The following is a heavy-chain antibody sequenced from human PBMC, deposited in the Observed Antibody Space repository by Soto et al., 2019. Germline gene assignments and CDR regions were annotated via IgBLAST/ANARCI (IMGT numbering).Heavy chain of an antibody. CDR2: ISSDGNNP. V-gene: IGHV3-30*12. CDR3: ATDGPPATNGGFFDY. CDR1: GFTFNHYG. Sequence: PGGSLRLSCAASGFTFNHYGMHWVRQAPGKGLEWVTVISSDGNNPRYVDSVKGRFTISRDNSQNTLFLQLNSLRAEDTAVYYCATDGPPATNGGFFDYWGQGTLVTVSS. D-gene: IGHD2-8*01. J-gene: IGHJ4*02.